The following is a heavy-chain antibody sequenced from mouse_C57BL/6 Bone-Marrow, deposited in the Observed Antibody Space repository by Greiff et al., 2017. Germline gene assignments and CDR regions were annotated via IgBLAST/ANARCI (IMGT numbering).Heavy chain of an antibody. CDR3: TTPFTTVVDYAMDY. Sequence: EVQRVESGAELVRPGASVKLSCTASGFNIKDDYMHWVKQRPEQGLEWIGWIDPENGDTEYASKFQGKATITADTSSNTAYLQLSSLTSEDTAVYYCTTPFTTVVDYAMDYWGQGTSVTVSS. CDR1: GFNIKDDY. J-gene: IGHJ4*01. CDR2: IDPENGDT. D-gene: IGHD1-1*01. V-gene: IGHV14-4*01.